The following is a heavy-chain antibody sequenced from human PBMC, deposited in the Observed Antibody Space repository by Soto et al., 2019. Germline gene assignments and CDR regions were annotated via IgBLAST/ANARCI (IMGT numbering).Heavy chain of an antibody. CDR1: GYSFIDFY. D-gene: IGHD6-13*01. Sequence: ASVKVSCKPSGYSFIDFYMHWVRQAPGQGLEWMGWINPENGDTNYAQKFQGRVTMTRDTSTNTDYMELGRLRSDDTAVYFCVRTRSSNWFDPWGQGTLVTVSS. J-gene: IGHJ5*02. CDR3: VRTRSSNWFDP. CDR2: INPENGDT. V-gene: IGHV1-2*02.